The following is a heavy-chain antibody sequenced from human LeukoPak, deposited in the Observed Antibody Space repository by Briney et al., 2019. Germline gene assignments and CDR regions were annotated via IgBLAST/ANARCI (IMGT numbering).Heavy chain of an antibody. J-gene: IGHJ4*02. CDR2: ISGSGGST. CDR3: AKDRNSGWYSGFDY. D-gene: IGHD6-19*01. Sequence: GGSLRLSCAASGFTFSSYAMSWVRQAPGKGLEWVSAISGSGGSTYYADSVEGRFTISRDKSNNTLYLQMNSLRADDTAVYYCAKDRNSGWYSGFDYWGQGTLVTVSS. CDR1: GFTFSSYA. V-gene: IGHV3-23*01.